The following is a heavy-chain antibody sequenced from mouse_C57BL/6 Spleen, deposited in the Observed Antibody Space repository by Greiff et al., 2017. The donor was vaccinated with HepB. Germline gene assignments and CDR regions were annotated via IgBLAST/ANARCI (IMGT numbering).Heavy chain of an antibody. Sequence: VQLPQPGAELVKPGASVKVSCKASGYTFTSYWMHWVKQRPGQGLEWIGRIHPSDSDTNYNQKFQGKATLTVDKSSSTAYMQLSSLTSEDSAVYYCAMGGIYDGYYFDYWGQGTTLTVSS. CDR1: GYTFTSYW. V-gene: IGHV1-74*01. CDR3: AMGGIYDGYYFDY. CDR2: IHPSDSDT. J-gene: IGHJ2*01. D-gene: IGHD2-3*01.